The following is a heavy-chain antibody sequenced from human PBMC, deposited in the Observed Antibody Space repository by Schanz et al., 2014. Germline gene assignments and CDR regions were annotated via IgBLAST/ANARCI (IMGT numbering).Heavy chain of an antibody. D-gene: IGHD7-27*01. CDR1: GYSFTGYY. Sequence: QVQLVQSGVEVKKPGASVKVSCKASGYSFTGYYMNWVRQAPGQGLEWMGWINTNTGNPTYAQGFTGRFVFSLDTSVSTAYLQISFLKADDTAVFFCARGEANWGQYWGQGTLVTVSS. CDR3: ARGEANWGQY. CDR2: INTNTGNP. J-gene: IGHJ4*02. V-gene: IGHV7-4-1*02.